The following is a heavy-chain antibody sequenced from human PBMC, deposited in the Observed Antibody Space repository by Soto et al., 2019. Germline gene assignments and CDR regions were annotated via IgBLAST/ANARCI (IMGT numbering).Heavy chain of an antibody. CDR3: ARDRRSYGDDY. D-gene: IGHD1-26*01. CDR2: ISYDGSNK. CDR1: GFTFSSYA. V-gene: IGHV3-30-3*01. Sequence: LRLSCAASGFTFSSYAMHWVRQTPGKGLEWVAVISYDGSNKYYADSVKGRFTIPRDNSKNTLYLQMNSLRAEDTAVYYCARDRRSYGDDYWGQGTLVTVSS. J-gene: IGHJ4*02.